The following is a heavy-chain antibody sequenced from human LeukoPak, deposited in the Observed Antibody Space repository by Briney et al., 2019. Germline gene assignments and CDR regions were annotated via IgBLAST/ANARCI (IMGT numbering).Heavy chain of an antibody. Sequence: PAASVKVSCKASGYTFTSYDIHWVRQATGHGLEWMGWMNPNSDNTGYAQNLQDRLTMTRNTSMSTAYMELSSLRSEDTAVYYCARATGIGFGDFDNWGQGTLVTVSS. D-gene: IGHD3-16*01. V-gene: IGHV1-8*01. J-gene: IGHJ4*02. CDR3: ARATGIGFGDFDN. CDR1: GYTFTSYD. CDR2: MNPNSDNT.